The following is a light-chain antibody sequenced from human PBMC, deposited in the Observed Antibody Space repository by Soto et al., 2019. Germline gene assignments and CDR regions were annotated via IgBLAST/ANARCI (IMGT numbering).Light chain of an antibody. CDR1: SSNIGAGHD. V-gene: IGLV1-40*01. J-gene: IGLJ3*02. Sequence: QSVLTQPPSVSAAPGQRVTISCTGSSSNIGAGHDVHWYQQLPGTAPKVLIYGNTNRPSGVPHRFSGSKSGTSASLTITGLQAEDEADFYCQSYGTSLSAWVFGGGTKLTVL. CDR3: QSYGTSLSAWV. CDR2: GNT.